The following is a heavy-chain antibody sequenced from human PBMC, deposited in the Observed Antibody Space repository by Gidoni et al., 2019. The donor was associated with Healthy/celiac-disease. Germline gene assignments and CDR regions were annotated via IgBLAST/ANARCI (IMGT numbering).Heavy chain of an antibody. J-gene: IGHJ6*02. CDR1: GDTFTGYY. D-gene: IGHD3-10*01. CDR2: INPNSGGT. V-gene: IGHV1-2*06. Sequence: QVQLVQSGAEVKKPGAAVKVSCKASGDTFTGYYMHWVRQAHGPVLEWMGRINPNSGGTNYAQKFQGRVTMTRDTSISTAYMELSRLRSDDTAVYYCARAITMPPDFYYYGMDVWGQGTTVTVSS. CDR3: ARAITMPPDFYYYGMDV.